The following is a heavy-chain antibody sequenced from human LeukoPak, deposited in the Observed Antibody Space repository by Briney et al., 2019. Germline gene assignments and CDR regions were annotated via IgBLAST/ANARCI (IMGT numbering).Heavy chain of an antibody. D-gene: IGHD3-10*01. CDR2: IYYSGST. CDR3: ARLSPTGTFDY. J-gene: IGHJ4*02. CDR1: GGSISSSSYY. Sequence: PSETLSLTCTVSGGSISSSSYYWGWIRQPPGKGLEWIGSIYYSGSTYYNPSLKSRVTISVDTSKNQFSLKLSSVTAADTAVYYCARLSPTGTFDYWGQGTLVTVSS. V-gene: IGHV4-39*01.